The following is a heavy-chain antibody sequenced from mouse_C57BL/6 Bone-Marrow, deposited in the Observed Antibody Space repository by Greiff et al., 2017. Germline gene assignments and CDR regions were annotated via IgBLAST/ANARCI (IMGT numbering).Heavy chain of an antibody. J-gene: IGHJ3*01. CDR2: IDPNSGGT. Sequence: VQLQQPGAELVKPGASVKLSCKASGYTFTSYWMHWVKQRPGRGLEWIGRIDPNSGGTKYNEKFKSKATLTVDKPSSTAYMQLSSLTSEDSAIYYGAREGNDYDDGSWFAYWGQGTLVTVSA. V-gene: IGHV1-72*01. CDR3: AREGNDYDDGSWFAY. CDR1: GYTFTSYW. D-gene: IGHD2-4*01.